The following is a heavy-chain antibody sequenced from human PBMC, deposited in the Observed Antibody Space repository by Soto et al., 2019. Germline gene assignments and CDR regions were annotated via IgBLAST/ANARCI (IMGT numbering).Heavy chain of an antibody. CDR3: ARRSGTTIFDF. Sequence: QVQLVQSGAEVKKSGASVKVSCKASGYTFSNYGISWVRQAPGQGLEWMGRIRVYSGDTHYAQNFRGRVTMTADTSTTTAYMDLSNMTSDDTAVYFCARRSGTTIFDFWGPGTLVTVSS. J-gene: IGHJ4*02. CDR2: IRVYSGDT. CDR1: GYTFSNYG. V-gene: IGHV1-18*04. D-gene: IGHD1-1*01.